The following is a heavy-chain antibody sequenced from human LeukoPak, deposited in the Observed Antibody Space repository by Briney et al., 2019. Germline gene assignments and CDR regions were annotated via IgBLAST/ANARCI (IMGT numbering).Heavy chain of an antibody. Sequence: GGSLRLSCVVSGFTVSNNYMSWVRQAPGKGLEWLSVIYTGGATYYADSVKGRFTISRDISKNTVYLQMNSLRAEDTAMYYCVSEGDWGQGTLVTVSS. CDR2: IYTGGAT. V-gene: IGHV3-66*02. CDR3: VSEGD. D-gene: IGHD3-16*01. CDR1: GFTVSNNY. J-gene: IGHJ4*02.